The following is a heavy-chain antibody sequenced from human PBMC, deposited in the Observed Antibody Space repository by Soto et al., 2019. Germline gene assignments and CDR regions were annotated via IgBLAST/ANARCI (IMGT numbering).Heavy chain of an antibody. CDR2: IYYSGST. D-gene: IGHD2-21*01. V-gene: IGHV4-31*03. CDR1: GGSISSGGYY. CDR3: ARVVVPHTCCAFDV. J-gene: IGHJ3*01. Sequence: SETLSLTCTVSGGSISSGGYYWSWIRQHPGKGLEWIGYIYYSGSTYYNPSLKSRVTISVDTSKNQFSLKLSSVTAADTAVYYCARVVVPHTCCAFDVWGQGTMVTVSS.